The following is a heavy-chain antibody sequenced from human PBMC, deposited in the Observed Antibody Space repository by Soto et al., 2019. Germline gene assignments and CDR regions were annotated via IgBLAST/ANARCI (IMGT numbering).Heavy chain of an antibody. Sequence: GGSLRLSCAASGFTFSSYAMHWVRQAPGKGLEWVAVISYDGSNKYYADSVKGRFTISRDNSKNTLYLQMNSLRAEDTAVYYCARAPEGGAVAEFDYWGQGTLVTVSS. CDR3: ARAPEGGAVAEFDY. CDR2: ISYDGSNK. D-gene: IGHD6-19*01. V-gene: IGHV3-30-3*01. J-gene: IGHJ4*02. CDR1: GFTFSSYA.